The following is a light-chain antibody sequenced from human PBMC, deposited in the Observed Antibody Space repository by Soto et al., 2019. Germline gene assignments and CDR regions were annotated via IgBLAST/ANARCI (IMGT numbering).Light chain of an antibody. CDR2: GAS. CDR1: QSVSSSY. J-gene: IGKJ1*01. CDR3: QQYGGSSWT. Sequence: EIVLTQSPGTLSLSPGERATLSCRASQSVSSSYLGWYQQKPGQAPRLLIYGASSRATGIPDRFSGSGSVTDFTLTITRLEPEDFAVYYCQQYGGSSWTFGQGTKVEIK. V-gene: IGKV3-20*01.